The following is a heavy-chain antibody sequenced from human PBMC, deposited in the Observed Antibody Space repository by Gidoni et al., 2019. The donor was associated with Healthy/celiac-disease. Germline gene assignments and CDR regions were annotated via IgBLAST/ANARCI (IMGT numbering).Heavy chain of an antibody. V-gene: IGHV4-34*01. CDR2: INHSGST. Sequence: QVQLQQWGAGLLKPSETLSLTCAVYGGSFSGYYWSWIRQPPGKGLEWIGEINHSGSTNYNPSLKSRVTISVDTSKNQFSLKLSSVTAADTAVYYCARMPLYDYVWGSYRSFDYWGQGTLVTVSS. J-gene: IGHJ4*02. D-gene: IGHD3-16*02. CDR1: GGSFSGYY. CDR3: ARMPLYDYVWGSYRSFDY.